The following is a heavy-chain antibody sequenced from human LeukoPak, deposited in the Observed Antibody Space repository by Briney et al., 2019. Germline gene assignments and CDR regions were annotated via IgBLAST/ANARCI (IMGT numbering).Heavy chain of an antibody. V-gene: IGHV1-2*02. D-gene: IGHD3-9*01. CDR2: INPNSGGT. Sequence: ASVKVSCKASGYTFTGYYMHWGRQAPGQGLEWMGWINPNSGGTNYAQKFQGRVTMTRDTSISTAYMELSRLRSDDTAVYYCARDLCFYDILTGYTRVAYYFDYWGQGTLVTVSS. CDR1: GYTFTGYY. J-gene: IGHJ4*02. CDR3: ARDLCFYDILTGYTRVAYYFDY.